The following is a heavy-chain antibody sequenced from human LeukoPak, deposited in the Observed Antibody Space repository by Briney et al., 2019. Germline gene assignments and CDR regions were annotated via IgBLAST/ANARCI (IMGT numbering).Heavy chain of an antibody. Sequence: GGSLRLSCAASGFTFSSYWMHWVRQAPGKGLVWVSRINSDGSSTYYADSLKGRFTISRDNAKNTLYLQMNSLRAEDTAVYYWAREGGADFGPPEFRGQGTLVTVSS. V-gene: IGHV3-74*01. J-gene: IGHJ4*02. CDR1: GFTFSSYW. D-gene: IGHD1-26*01. CDR2: INSDGSST. CDR3: AREGGADFGPPEF.